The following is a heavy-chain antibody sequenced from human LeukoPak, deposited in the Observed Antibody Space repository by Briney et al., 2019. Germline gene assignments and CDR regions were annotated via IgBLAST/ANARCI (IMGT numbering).Heavy chain of an antibody. J-gene: IGHJ4*02. V-gene: IGHV4-39*07. D-gene: IGHD2-15*01. CDR3: ARGTKGGPAGPKTRRDSYYFDY. Sequence: PSETLSLTCSVSGLAISGSSYYWAWIRQPPGKGLEYIGNIYYTGSTYYNPSLKSRVTISVDTSKNQFSLKLSSVTAADTAVYYCARGTKGGPAGPKTRRDSYYFDYWGQGTLVTVSS. CDR2: IYYTGST. CDR1: GLAISGSSYY.